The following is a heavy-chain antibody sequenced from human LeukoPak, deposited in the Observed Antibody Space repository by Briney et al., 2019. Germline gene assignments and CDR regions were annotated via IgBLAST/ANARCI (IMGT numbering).Heavy chain of an antibody. CDR1: GFTFSNFG. Sequence: GGSLRLSCAASGFTFSNFGMHWVRQAPGKGLEWVAVISVDGSNEYYADSVKGRFTISRDNSKNKLFLQMNSLRPEDTAVYYYAKAVGYTNGPEWGQGTLVTVSS. CDR2: ISVDGSNE. J-gene: IGHJ4*02. V-gene: IGHV3-30*18. D-gene: IGHD5-18*01. CDR3: AKAVGYTNGPE.